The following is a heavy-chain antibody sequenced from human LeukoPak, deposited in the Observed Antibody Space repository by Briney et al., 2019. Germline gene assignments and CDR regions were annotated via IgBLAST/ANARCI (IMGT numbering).Heavy chain of an antibody. J-gene: IGHJ6*04. CDR2: ISSSSSYI. D-gene: IGHD2-2*01. CDR3: ARESVVVPAANYYGMDV. V-gene: IGHV3-21*01. CDR1: GFTFSSYS. Sequence: GGSLRLSCAASGFTFSSYSMNWVRQAPGKGLEWVSSISSSSSYIYYADSVKGRFTISRDDAKNSLYLQMNSLRAADTAVYYCARESVVVPAANYYGMDVWGKGTTVTVSS.